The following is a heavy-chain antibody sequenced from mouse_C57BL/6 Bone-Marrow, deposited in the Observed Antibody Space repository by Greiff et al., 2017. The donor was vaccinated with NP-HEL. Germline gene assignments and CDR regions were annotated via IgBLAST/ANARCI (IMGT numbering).Heavy chain of an antibody. V-gene: IGHV5-4*01. D-gene: IGHD6-1*01. J-gene: IGHJ2*01. Sequence: EVMLVESGAGLVKPGGSLKLSCAASGFTFSSYAMSWVRQTPEKRLEWVATISDGGSYTYYPDNVKGRFTISRDNAKNNLYLQMSHLKSEDTAMYYCARDPILASDYWGQGTTLTVSS. CDR1: GFTFSSYA. CDR2: ISDGGSYT. CDR3: ARDPILASDY.